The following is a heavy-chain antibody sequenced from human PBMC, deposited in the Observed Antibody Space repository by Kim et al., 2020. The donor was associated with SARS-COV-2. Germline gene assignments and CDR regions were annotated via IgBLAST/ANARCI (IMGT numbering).Heavy chain of an antibody. J-gene: IGHJ6*03. CDR2: IWYDGSNK. V-gene: IGHV3-33*01. Sequence: GGSLRLSCAASGFTFSSYGMHWVRQAPGKGLEWVAVIWYDGSNKYYADSVKGRFTISRDNSKNTLYLQMNTLRAEDTAMYYCARDAQDNYYYYYMDVWGKGTTVTVSS. CDR1: GFTFSSYG. CDR3: ARDAQDNYYYYYMDV.